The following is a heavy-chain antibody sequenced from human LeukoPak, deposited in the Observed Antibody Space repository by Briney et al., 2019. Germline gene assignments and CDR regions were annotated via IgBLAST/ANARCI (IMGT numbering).Heavy chain of an antibody. Sequence: GGSLRLSCAASGFTFSNYWLTWVRQAPGQGLEWVANIKQDGSEKHYVDSVKGRFTISRDNAKNPLYLQMNTLRAEAPPVYYCARDRQIAHWGHGTLVTASS. CDR3: ARDRQIAH. J-gene: IGHJ5*02. CDR2: IKQDGSEK. V-gene: IGHV3-7*01. CDR1: GFTFSNYW.